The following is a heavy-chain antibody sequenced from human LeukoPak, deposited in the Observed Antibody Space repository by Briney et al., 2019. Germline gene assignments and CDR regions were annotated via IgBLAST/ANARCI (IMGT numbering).Heavy chain of an antibody. J-gene: IGHJ4*02. V-gene: IGHV3-48*04. CDR3: ARDLDLNFDY. CDR1: GFTFSSYS. Sequence: PGGSLRLPCAASGFTFSSYSMNWVRQAPGKGLEWVSYISSSSSTIYYADSVKGRFTISRDNAKNSLYLQMNSLRAEDTAVYYCARDLDLNFDYWGQGTLVTVSS. CDR2: ISSSSSTI.